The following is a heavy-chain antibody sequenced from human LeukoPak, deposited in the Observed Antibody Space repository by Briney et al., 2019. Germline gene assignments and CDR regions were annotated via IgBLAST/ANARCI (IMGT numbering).Heavy chain of an antibody. V-gene: IGHV3-48*01. CDR1: GFTFSSYS. CDR2: ISSSSTI. D-gene: IGHD2-2*01. J-gene: IGHJ6*02. Sequence: PGGSLRLSCAASGFTFSSYSMNWVRQAPGKGLEWVSYISSSSTIYYADSVKGRFTISRDNAKNSLYLQMNSLRAEDTAVYYCARAWGARDCSSTSCYLYYYYGMDVWGQGTTVTVSS. CDR3: ARAWGARDCSSTSCYLYYYYGMDV.